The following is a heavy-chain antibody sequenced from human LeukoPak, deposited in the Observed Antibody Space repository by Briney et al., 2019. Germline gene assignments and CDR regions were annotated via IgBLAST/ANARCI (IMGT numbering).Heavy chain of an antibody. D-gene: IGHD2-2*01. CDR2: IYTSGST. CDR1: GGSICSGGYY. V-gene: IGHV4-61*02. J-gene: IGHJ6*02. CDR3: ARGPQLYCSSTSCDHVCYGMDV. Sequence: SSQTLSLTCTLSGGSICSGGYYWRWISQPAGRGLEWILRIYTSGSTNYNPSLKSRVTIPLDTPKNQFSLKRRSVTAADTAVYYCARGPQLYCSSTSCDHVCYGMDVWGQGTAVTVSS.